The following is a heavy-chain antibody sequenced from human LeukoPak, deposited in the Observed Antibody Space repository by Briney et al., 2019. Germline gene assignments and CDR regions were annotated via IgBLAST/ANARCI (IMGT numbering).Heavy chain of an antibody. Sequence: PGGSLRLSCAASGFTFSRSWMSWVRQAPGKGLEWVANIKQDGSEKYDVDSVKGRFTISRDNAKNSLYLQMNSLRAEDTAVYYCTGARFDPWGQGTLVTVSS. V-gene: IGHV3-7*04. J-gene: IGHJ5*02. CDR2: IKQDGSEK. D-gene: IGHD6-6*01. CDR3: TGARFDP. CDR1: GFTFSRSW.